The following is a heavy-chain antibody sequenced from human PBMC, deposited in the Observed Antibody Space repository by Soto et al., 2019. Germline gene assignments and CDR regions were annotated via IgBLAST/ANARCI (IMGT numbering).Heavy chain of an antibody. Sequence: GGSLRLSCAASGFTFRNYGMNWVRQAPGKGLGWVAIIWYDGSNKYYADSVKGRFTISRDNSKNTLYLQMNSLRAEDTAVYYCAREHGLFSFFDYWGQGTPVTV. V-gene: IGHV3-33*08. D-gene: IGHD3-22*01. CDR3: AREHGLFSFFDY. CDR1: GFTFRNYG. CDR2: IWYDGSNK. J-gene: IGHJ4*02.